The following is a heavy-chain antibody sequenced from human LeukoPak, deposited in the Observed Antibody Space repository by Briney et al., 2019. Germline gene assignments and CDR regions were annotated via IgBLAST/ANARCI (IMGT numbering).Heavy chain of an antibody. CDR3: ARDLQRGSLGVGAPTHYYYYYYMDV. J-gene: IGHJ6*03. D-gene: IGHD1-26*01. Sequence: PGGSLRLSCAASAFTFSSYAMSWVRQAPGQGLEWMGGIIPIFGTANYAQKFQGRVTITADESTSTAYMELSSLRSEDTAVYYCARDLQRGSLGVGAPTHYYYYYYMDVWGKGTTVTVSS. CDR1: AFTFSSYA. V-gene: IGHV1-69*01. CDR2: IIPIFGTA.